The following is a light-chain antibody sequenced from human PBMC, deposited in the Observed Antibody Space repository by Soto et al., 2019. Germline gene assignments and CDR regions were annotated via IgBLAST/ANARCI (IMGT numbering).Light chain of an antibody. CDR2: ATS. J-gene: IGKJ1*01. Sequence: DVQMTQSPSSLSAFVGDRVTITCRASQSISSYLNWYQQKPGKAPNLLIYATSSLQSGAPSRFSGSGSGTDFTLTISSLQAEDFATYFCQQTYSAPQTFGQGTKVDIK. CDR3: QQTYSAPQT. V-gene: IGKV1-39*01. CDR1: QSISSY.